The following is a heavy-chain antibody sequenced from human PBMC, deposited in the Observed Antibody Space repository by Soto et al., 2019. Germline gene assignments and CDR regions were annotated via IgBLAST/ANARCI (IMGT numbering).Heavy chain of an antibody. CDR3: TTGTYSYGRDY. CDR1: GFTFSNAW. J-gene: IGHJ4*02. V-gene: IGHV3-15*07. Sequence: EVQLVESGGGLVKPGGSLRLSCAASGFTFSNAWMNWVRQAPGKGLEWVGGIKSKTDGGTTDYAAPVKGRFTISRDDSKNTLYLQMNSLKTEDTAVYYCTTGTYSYGRDYWGQGTLVTVSS. CDR2: IKSKTDGGTT. D-gene: IGHD5-18*01.